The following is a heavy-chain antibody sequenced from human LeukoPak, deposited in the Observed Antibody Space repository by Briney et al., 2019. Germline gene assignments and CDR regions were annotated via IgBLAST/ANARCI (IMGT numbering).Heavy chain of an antibody. V-gene: IGHV4-4*07. CDR3: ARESRGWYLDYFDY. CDR2: IYTSGST. D-gene: IGHD6-19*01. Sequence: SETLSLTCTVSGVSISSYYWSWIRQPAGKGLEWIGRIYTSGSTNYNPSLKSRVTMSVDTSKNQFSLKLSSVTAADTAVYYCARESRGWYLDYFDYWGQGTLVTVSS. CDR1: GVSISSYY. J-gene: IGHJ4*02.